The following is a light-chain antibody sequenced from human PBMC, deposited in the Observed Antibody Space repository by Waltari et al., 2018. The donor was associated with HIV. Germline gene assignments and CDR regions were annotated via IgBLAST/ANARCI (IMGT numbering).Light chain of an antibody. J-gene: IGKJ5*01. CDR2: LGS. Sequence: EIVLTQSPLSLPVTPGEPASISCRSSQTLLHSDGNNDLEWYVQKPGQSPHLLIHLGSNRASGVPDRCSGSGSGTHFTLKITKVEAEDVGIFFCMQSLQTPTFGQGTRLDIK. CDR1: QTLLHSDGNND. V-gene: IGKV2-28*01. CDR3: MQSLQTPT.